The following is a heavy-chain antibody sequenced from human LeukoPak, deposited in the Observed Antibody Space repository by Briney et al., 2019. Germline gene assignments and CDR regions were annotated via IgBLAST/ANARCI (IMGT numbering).Heavy chain of an antibody. Sequence: GGSLRRSCAASGFTFSSYSMRWVRQAQGKGLEWVSYISSSSSYIFYADSVKGRFTISRDNAKNSLYLQMNSLRAEDTAVYYCARVGDSSGYFYYYHGIDVWGQGTTVTVSS. CDR1: GFTFSSYS. V-gene: IGHV3-21*01. CDR2: ISSSSSYI. J-gene: IGHJ6*02. D-gene: IGHD3-22*01. CDR3: ARVGDSSGYFYYYHGIDV.